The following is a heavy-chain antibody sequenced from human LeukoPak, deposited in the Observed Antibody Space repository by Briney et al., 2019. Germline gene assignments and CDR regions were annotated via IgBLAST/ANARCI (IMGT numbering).Heavy chain of an antibody. J-gene: IGHJ3*02. CDR2: IYHSGST. V-gene: IGHV4-30-2*01. CDR3: ARSRVPAAIGDAFDI. Sequence: SQTLSLTCTVSGGSISSGGYYWGWIRQPPGKGLEWIGYIYHSGSTYYNPSLKSRVTISVDRSKNQFSLKLSSVTAADTAVYYCARSRVPAAIGDAFDIWGQGTMVTVSS. CDR1: GGSISSGGYY. D-gene: IGHD2-2*02.